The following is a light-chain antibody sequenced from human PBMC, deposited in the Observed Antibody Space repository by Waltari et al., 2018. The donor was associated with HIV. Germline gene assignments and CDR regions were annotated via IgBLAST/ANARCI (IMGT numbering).Light chain of an antibody. CDR3: QQYNNWPPLT. Sequence: MVMTQSTATLSVSPGERATPSCRAGQSVSSNLAWYQQKPGQAPRLLIYGASTRATGIPARFSGRGSGAEFTLTISSLQSEDFAVYYCQQYNNWPPLTVGGGTKVEIK. J-gene: IGKJ4*01. V-gene: IGKV3-15*01. CDR2: GAS. CDR1: QSVSSN.